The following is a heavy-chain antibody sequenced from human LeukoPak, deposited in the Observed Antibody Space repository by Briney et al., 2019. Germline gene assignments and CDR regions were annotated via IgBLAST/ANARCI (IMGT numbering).Heavy chain of an antibody. J-gene: IGHJ5*02. CDR1: GYTFTGYY. D-gene: IGHD3-10*01. CDR2: INPNSGGT. CDR3: ARSDYYGSGSYGFDP. Sequence: ASVKVSCKASGYTFTGYYMHWVRQAPGQGLEWTGWINPNSGGTNYAQKFQGRVTMTRDTSISTAYMELSRLRSDDTAVYYCARSDYYGSGSYGFDPWGQGTLVTVSS. V-gene: IGHV1-2*02.